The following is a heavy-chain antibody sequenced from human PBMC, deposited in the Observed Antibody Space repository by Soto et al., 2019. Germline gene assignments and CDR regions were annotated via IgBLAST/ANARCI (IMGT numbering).Heavy chain of an antibody. Sequence: ASVKVSCKASGGTFSSYAISWVRQAPGQGLEWMGGINPSDGNRNFAQKFEDRVTMTTATSTNTVFLGLRSLKSDDTAIYYCARDRLRGYDSSGFYSWGQGTMVTVSS. V-gene: IGHV1-18*01. CDR1: GGTFSSYA. D-gene: IGHD3-22*01. CDR3: ARDRLRGYDSSGFYS. CDR2: INPSDGNR. J-gene: IGHJ4*02.